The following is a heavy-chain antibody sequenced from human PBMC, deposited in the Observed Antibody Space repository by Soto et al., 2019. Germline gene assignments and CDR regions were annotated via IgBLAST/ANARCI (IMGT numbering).Heavy chain of an antibody. CDR1: GYSFTTYG. J-gene: IGHJ3*01. Sequence: QVQLVQSGAEVMKPGASVRVSCKASGYSFTTYGISWVRQAPGQGLEYMGWISVYNGDTNYAQKLQGRVTMTTDTSTSTAYMELRNLRSDDTAIYYCARDRRDSVADRRSFDVWGQGTMVTVSS. V-gene: IGHV1-18*01. D-gene: IGHD1-26*01. CDR3: ARDRRDSVADRRSFDV. CDR2: ISVYNGDT.